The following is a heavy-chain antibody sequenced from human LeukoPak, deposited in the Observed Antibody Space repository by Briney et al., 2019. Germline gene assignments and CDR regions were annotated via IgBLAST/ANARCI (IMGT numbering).Heavy chain of an antibody. V-gene: IGHV3-15*01. CDR2: IRTKIEGETT. CDR3: TTERNWELLRPYGLDI. D-gene: IGHD1-26*01. Sequence: GGSLRLSCAASGFNFNYVWMDWVRQAPGKGLEWVGRIRTKIEGETTDYAAPVKGRFTISRDDSKTTLYLHMNSLKTEDSAVYYCTTERNWELLRPYGLDIWGQGTTVTVSS. CDR1: GFNFNYVW. J-gene: IGHJ6*02.